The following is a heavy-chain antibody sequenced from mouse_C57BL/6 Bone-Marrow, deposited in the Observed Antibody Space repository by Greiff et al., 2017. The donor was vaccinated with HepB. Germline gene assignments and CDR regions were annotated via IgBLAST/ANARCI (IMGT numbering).Heavy chain of an antibody. Sequence: VQLQQSGPELVKPGASVKISCKASGYTFTDYYMNWVKQSHGKSLEWIGDINPNNGGTSYNQKFKGKATLTVDKSSSTAYMELRSLTSEDSAVYYCAIEANWGNWGQGTTLTVSS. CDR1: GYTFTDYY. CDR2: INPNNGGT. J-gene: IGHJ2*01. CDR3: AIEANWGN. V-gene: IGHV1-26*01. D-gene: IGHD4-1*02.